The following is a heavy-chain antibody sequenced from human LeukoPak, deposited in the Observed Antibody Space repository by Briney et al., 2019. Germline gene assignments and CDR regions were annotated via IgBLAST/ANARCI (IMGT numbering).Heavy chain of an antibody. CDR2: ISGSGDNT. CDR1: GFTFSSHA. D-gene: IGHD5-12*01. V-gene: IGHV3-23*01. Sequence: PGGSLRLSCAASGFTFSSHAMHWVRQAPGKGLEWVSVISGSGDNTYYADSVKGRLTISRDNSKNTLYLQMNSLRAEDTAVYYCARDAYSGYDLVDYWGQGTLVTVSS. J-gene: IGHJ4*02. CDR3: ARDAYSGYDLVDY.